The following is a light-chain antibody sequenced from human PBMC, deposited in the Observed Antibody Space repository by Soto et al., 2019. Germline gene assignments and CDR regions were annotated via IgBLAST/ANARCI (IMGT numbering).Light chain of an antibody. Sequence: EIVMTQSPATLSVSPGERATLSYRASQSVSNSYLAWYQQKPGQAPRLLIYGASTRATGIPARFSGSGSGTEFTLTISSLQSEDFAVYYCQQYNNWPPATFGPGTKVDI. CDR3: QQYNNWPPAT. CDR2: GAS. J-gene: IGKJ3*01. CDR1: QSVSNSY. V-gene: IGKV3-15*01.